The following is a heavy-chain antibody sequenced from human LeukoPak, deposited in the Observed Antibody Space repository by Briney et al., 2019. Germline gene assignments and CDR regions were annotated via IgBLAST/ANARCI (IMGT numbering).Heavy chain of an antibody. CDR1: GFTFSSYA. D-gene: IGHD6-19*01. J-gene: IGHJ4*02. CDR2: ISGSGSST. CDR3: AKDDSGWHPLGLDN. Sequence: GGSLRLSCAASGFTFSSYAMNWVRQAPGKGLEWVSGISGSGSSTYYADSVKGRFTISRHSSKNTLYLQMNSLRAEDTAVYYCAKDDSGWHPLGLDNWGQGTLATVSS. V-gene: IGHV3-23*01.